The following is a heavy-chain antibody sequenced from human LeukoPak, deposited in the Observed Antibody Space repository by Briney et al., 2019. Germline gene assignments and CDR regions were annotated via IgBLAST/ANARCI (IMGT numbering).Heavy chain of an antibody. D-gene: IGHD6-19*01. Sequence: GSLRLSCAASGFTFSGSAMHWVRQASGKGLEWVGRIRRKANSYATAYAASVKGRFTISRDDSKNTAYLQMNSLKTEDTAVYYCTRHAPVATLEGFDYWGQGTLVTVSS. J-gene: IGHJ4*02. CDR2: IRRKANSYAT. CDR3: TRHAPVATLEGFDY. V-gene: IGHV3-73*01. CDR1: GFTFSGSA.